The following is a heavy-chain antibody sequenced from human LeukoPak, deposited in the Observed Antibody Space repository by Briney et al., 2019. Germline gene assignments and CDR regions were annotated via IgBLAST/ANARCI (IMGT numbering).Heavy chain of an antibody. J-gene: IGHJ3*02. CDR2: IYYSGST. CDR1: GGSISSGDYY. Sequence: SETLSLTCTVSGGSISSGDYYWSWIRQPPGKGLEWIGYIYYSGSTYYNPSLKSRVTISVDTSKNQFSLKLSSVTAADTAVYYCARHSGSYYDPWSDAFDIWGQGTMVTVSS. CDR3: ARHSGSYYDPWSDAFDI. V-gene: IGHV4-30-4*02. D-gene: IGHD1-26*01.